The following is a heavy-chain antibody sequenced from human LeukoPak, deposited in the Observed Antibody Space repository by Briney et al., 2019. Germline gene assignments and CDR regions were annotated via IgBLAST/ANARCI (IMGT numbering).Heavy chain of an antibody. D-gene: IGHD5-18*01. CDR1: GFTFSSYS. CDR2: ISSSRSTI. CDR3: ARDPGYNYGYDY. J-gene: IGHJ4*02. Sequence: GGSLRLSCAASGFTFSSYSMNWVRQAPGKGLEWVSYISSSRSTIYYADSVKGRFTISRDNSKNTLYLQMNSLRAEDTAVYYCARDPGYNYGYDYWGQGTLVTVSS. V-gene: IGHV3-48*01.